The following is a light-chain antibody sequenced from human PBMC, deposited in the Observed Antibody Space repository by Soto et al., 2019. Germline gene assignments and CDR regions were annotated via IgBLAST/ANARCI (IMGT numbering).Light chain of an antibody. CDR3: QQYGSSRLT. V-gene: IGKV3-20*01. CDR2: GAS. CDR1: QGISSN. Sequence: EIVMTQSPATLSVSPGERATLSFRASQGISSNLAWYQQKPGQAPRILIYGASSRATGIPDRFSGSGAGTDFTLTVSRLEPEDFAVYYCQQYGSSRLTFGGGTKVDI. J-gene: IGKJ4*01.